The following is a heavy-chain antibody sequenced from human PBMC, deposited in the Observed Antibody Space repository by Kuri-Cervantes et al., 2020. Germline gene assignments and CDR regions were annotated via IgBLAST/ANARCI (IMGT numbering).Heavy chain of an antibody. D-gene: IGHD2-15*01. Sequence: GGSLRLSCAASGFTFSSYAMHWVRQAPGKGLEWVAVISYDGSNKYYADSVKGRFTISRDNSKNTLYLQMNSLRAEDTAVYYCARGGQLLLQDYWGQGTLVTVSS. CDR3: ARGGQLLLQDY. CDR2: ISYDGSNK. V-gene: IGHV3-30-3*01. CDR1: GFTFSSYA. J-gene: IGHJ4*02.